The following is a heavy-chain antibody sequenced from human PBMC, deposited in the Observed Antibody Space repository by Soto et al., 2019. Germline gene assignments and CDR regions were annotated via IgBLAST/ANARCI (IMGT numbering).Heavy chain of an antibody. CDR3: ARSPFLECN. CDR2: ISSSGTTI. CDR1: GFIFSSYE. Sequence: EVQLAESGGGLVQPGGSLRLSCAVSGFIFSSYEMNWVRQAPGKGLEWISYISSSGTTIYYADSVKGRFTISRDNAKNSLYLRMNSLRDEDTAVYYCARSPFLECNWAQGTLVTVSS. V-gene: IGHV3-48*03. D-gene: IGHD3-3*02. J-gene: IGHJ4*02.